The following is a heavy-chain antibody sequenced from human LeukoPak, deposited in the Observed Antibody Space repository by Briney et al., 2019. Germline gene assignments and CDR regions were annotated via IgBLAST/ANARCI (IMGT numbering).Heavy chain of an antibody. J-gene: IGHJ4*02. CDR3: ARAWYYYDSSGYYPFYY. CDR1: GGSFSGYY. D-gene: IGHD3-22*01. Sequence: SETLSLTCAVYGGSFSGYYWSWIRQPPGKGLEWIGVINHSGSTNYNPSLKSRVTISVDTSKNQFSLKLSSVTAADTAVYYCARAWYYYDSSGYYPFYYWGQGTLVTVSS. CDR2: INHSGST. V-gene: IGHV4-34*01.